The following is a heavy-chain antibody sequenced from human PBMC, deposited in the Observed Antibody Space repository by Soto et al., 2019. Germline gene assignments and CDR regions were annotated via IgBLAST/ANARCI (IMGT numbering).Heavy chain of an antibody. Sequence: QVQLVQSGGEVKKPGSSVKVSCKASGGTFSSYVISWVRQAPGQGLEWMGGIIPIFGTANYAQKFQGRVTITADESTSTAYMELSSLRSEDAAVYYCARGWDYERNWFDPWGQGTLVTVSS. V-gene: IGHV1-69*01. CDR1: GGTFSSYV. CDR2: IIPIFGTA. D-gene: IGHD4-17*01. J-gene: IGHJ5*02. CDR3: ARGWDYERNWFDP.